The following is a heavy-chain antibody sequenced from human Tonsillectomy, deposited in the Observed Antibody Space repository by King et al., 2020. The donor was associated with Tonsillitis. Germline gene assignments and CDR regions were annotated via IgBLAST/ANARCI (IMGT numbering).Heavy chain of an antibody. V-gene: IGHV5-51*01. D-gene: IGHD1-7*01. CDR3: ARRKRGGTTLGDAFDI. CDR2: IYPGDSDT. J-gene: IGHJ3*02. Sequence: QLVQSGAEVKKPGESLRISCKGSGYSFTDYWIAWVRQTPGKALWWMLIIYPGDSDTKYSPSLQGQVTISAEKSISTAYLHWSSLKASDTAIYFCARRKRGGTTLGDAFDIWGQGTTVTVSS. CDR1: GYSFTDYW.